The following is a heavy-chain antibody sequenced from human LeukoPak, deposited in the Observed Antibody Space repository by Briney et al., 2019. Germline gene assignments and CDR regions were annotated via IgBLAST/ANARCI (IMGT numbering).Heavy chain of an antibody. D-gene: IGHD6-19*01. Sequence: SETLSLTCTVSGGSISSGDYYWSWIRQPPGKGLEWIGYIYYSGSTYYNPSLKSRVTISVDTSKNQFSLKLSSVTAADTAMYYCARDRPDSSGWYGFDYWGQGTLVTVSS. V-gene: IGHV4-30-4*01. J-gene: IGHJ4*02. CDR2: IYYSGST. CDR3: ARDRPDSSGWYGFDY. CDR1: GGSISSGDYY.